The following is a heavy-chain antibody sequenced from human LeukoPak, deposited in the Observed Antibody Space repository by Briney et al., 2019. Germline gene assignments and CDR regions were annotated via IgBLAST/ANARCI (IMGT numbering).Heavy chain of an antibody. J-gene: IGHJ6*02. V-gene: IGHV1-2*02. D-gene: IGHD6-13*01. CDR1: GYTFTGYY. CDR3: ARSWYGMDV. Sequence: ASVKVSCKASGYTFTGYYMHWVRQAPGQGLEWMGWINPNSGGTNYAQKFQGRVTMTRDTSISTVYMELSRLTSDDTAVYYCARSWYGMDVWGQGTTVIVSS. CDR2: INPNSGGT.